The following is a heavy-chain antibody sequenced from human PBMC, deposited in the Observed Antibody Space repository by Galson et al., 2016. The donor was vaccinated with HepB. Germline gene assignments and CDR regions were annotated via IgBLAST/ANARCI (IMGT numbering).Heavy chain of an antibody. D-gene: IGHD3-16*02. CDR2: IYSGRST. J-gene: IGHJ4*02. Sequence: SLRLSCAVSGFAVRSNFMAWVRQAPGKGLEWVSLIYSGRSTYYADSVRGRFTISRDIPKNTLLLEMLNLRAEDTAVYYCARVQTFYDYTWGTSRPRYFDYWGQGTLVTVSS. V-gene: IGHV3-53*01. CDR3: ARVQTFYDYTWGTSRPRYFDY. CDR1: GFAVRSNF.